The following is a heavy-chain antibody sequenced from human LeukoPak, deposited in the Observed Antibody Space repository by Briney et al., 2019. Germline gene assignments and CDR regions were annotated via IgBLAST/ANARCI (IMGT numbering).Heavy chain of an antibody. CDR3: ARVRYSSSWPPDY. CDR2: IYHSGST. D-gene: IGHD6-13*01. CDR1: GGSISSTNW. J-gene: IGHJ4*02. V-gene: IGHV4-4*02. Sequence: SETLSLTCAVSGGSISSTNWWSWVRQPPGKGLEWIGEIYHSGSTNYNPSLKSRVTISADKSKNQFSLKLTYVTAADTAVYYCARVRYSSSWPPDYWGQGTLVTVSS.